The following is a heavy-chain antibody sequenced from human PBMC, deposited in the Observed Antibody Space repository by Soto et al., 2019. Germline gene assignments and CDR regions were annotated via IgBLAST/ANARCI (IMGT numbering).Heavy chain of an antibody. J-gene: IGHJ4*02. CDR3: ARWAVRRPFDY. V-gene: IGHV4-34*01. Sequence: QVQLQQWGAGLLKPSETLSLTCAVYGGSFSGYYWSWIRQPPGKGLEWIGEINHSGSTNYNPSLKSRVTISVDTSKNQFSLKLSSVTAADTAVYYCARWAVRRPFDYWGQGTLVTVSS. CDR1: GGSFSGYY. CDR2: INHSGST.